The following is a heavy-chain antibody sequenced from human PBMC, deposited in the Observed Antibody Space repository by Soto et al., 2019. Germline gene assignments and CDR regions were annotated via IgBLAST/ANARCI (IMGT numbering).Heavy chain of an antibody. Sequence: SETLSLTCTVSGGSISSYYWSWIRQPPGKGLEWIGYIYYSGSTNYNPSLKSRVTISVDTSRNQFSLKLSSVTAADTAVYYCARDLYGDYKFDYWGQGTLVTVSS. J-gene: IGHJ4*02. D-gene: IGHD4-17*01. V-gene: IGHV4-59*01. CDR1: GGSISSYY. CDR2: IYYSGST. CDR3: ARDLYGDYKFDY.